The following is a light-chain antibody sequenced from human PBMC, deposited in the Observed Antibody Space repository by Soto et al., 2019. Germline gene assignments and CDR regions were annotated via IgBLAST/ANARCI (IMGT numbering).Light chain of an antibody. V-gene: IGKV1-5*03. CDR1: QTISSW. CDR2: KES. J-gene: IGKJ1*01. Sequence: DSQMNPSPSTMSVSVGDRFTITFLASQTISSWLAWYQQKPGKHPNLLIYKESTLASGVPSRFSGSGSGTEFTITINSLQHDDFETYYCQQYHIYSGTCGQGPKGDLK. CDR3: QQYHIYSGT.